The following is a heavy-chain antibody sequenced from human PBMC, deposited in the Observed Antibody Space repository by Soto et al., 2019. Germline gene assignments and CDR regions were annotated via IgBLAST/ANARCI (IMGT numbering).Heavy chain of an antibody. CDR2: ISGSGGST. CDR3: AKDRGSMRFLEWLKPGYYMDV. Sequence: GGSLRLSCAASGFTFSSYAMSWVRQAPGKGLEWVSAISGSGGSTYYADSVKGRFTISRDNSKNTLYLQMNSLRAEDTAVYYCAKDRGSMRFLEWLKPGYYMDVWGKGTTVTVSS. CDR1: GFTFSSYA. D-gene: IGHD3-3*01. J-gene: IGHJ6*03. V-gene: IGHV3-23*01.